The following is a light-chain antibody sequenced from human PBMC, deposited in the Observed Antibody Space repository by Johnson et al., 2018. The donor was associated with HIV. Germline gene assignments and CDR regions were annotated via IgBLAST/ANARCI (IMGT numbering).Light chain of an antibody. J-gene: IGLJ1*01. CDR3: GKWDTSLTAGV. CDR1: SSNIGNNY. Sequence: QSVLTQPPSVSAAPGQKVTISCSGSSSNIGNNYVSWYQQLPGTAPKLLIYDNHKRPSGIPDRFSGSKSGTSATLGITGLQTGDEADYYCGKWDTSLTAGVFGTGTKVTVL. CDR2: DNH. V-gene: IGLV1-51*01.